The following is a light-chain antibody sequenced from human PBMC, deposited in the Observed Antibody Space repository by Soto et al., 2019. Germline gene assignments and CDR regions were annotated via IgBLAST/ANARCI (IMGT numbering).Light chain of an antibody. CDR2: DVA. V-gene: IGLV2-14*03. J-gene: IGLJ1*01. CDR1: SSDIGGYNY. CDR3: SSYKSSIGFRV. Sequence: QAALTQPAAVSGSPGQSITIACTGTSSDIGGYNYVSWYQQHPGKAPRLMIYDVANRPSGVSNRFSDSKSGNTASLTISGLQAEDEADYYCSSYKSSIGFRVLGTGTKLTVL.